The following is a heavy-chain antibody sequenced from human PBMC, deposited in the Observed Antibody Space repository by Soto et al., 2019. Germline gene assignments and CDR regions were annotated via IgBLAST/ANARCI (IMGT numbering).Heavy chain of an antibody. CDR2: IYWDDDK. CDR1: GFSLSTSGVG. V-gene: IGHV2-5*02. Sequence: QITLKESGPTLVKPTQTLTLTCTFSGFSLSTSGVGVAWIRQPPGKALEWLALIYWDDDKRYRPSLESRLTITKDSSKSLVVLTITNMDSVDTATYYCAYLPCSGGSCYWFSFSGMDVWGQGTTVTVSS. D-gene: IGHD2-15*01. CDR3: AYLPCSGGSCYWFSFSGMDV. J-gene: IGHJ6*02.